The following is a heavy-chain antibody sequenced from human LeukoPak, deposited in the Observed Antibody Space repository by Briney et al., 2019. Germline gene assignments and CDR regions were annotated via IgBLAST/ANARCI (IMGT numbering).Heavy chain of an antibody. J-gene: IGHJ6*04. CDR1: GGTFSSYA. CDR2: IIPIFGTA. CDR3: ARAYCSSTSCYRADV. V-gene: IGHV1-69*05. D-gene: IGHD2-2*01. Sequence: ASVKVSCKASGGTFSSYAISWVRQAPGQGLEWMGGIIPIFGTANYAQKFQGRVTITTDESTSTAYMELSSLRSEDTAVYYCARAYCSSTSCYRADVWGKGTTVTVSS.